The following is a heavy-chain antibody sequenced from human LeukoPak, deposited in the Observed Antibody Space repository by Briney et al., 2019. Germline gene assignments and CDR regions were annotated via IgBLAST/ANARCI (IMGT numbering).Heavy chain of an antibody. D-gene: IGHD3-10*01. Sequence: ASVKVSCKASGYTFTSYDINWVRQATGQGLEWMGWMNPNSGNTGYAQKFQGRVTMTRNTSISTAYMELSSLRSEDTAVYYCARFLPTLMVRGGQVDYWGQGTLVTVSS. V-gene: IGHV1-8*01. CDR1: GYTFTSYD. CDR3: ARFLPTLMVRGGQVDY. CDR2: MNPNSGNT. J-gene: IGHJ4*02.